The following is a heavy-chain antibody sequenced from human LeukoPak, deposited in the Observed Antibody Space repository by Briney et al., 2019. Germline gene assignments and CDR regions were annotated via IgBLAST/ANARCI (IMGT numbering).Heavy chain of an antibody. D-gene: IGHD2-2*01. CDR2: ISSNGGST. CDR1: GFTFSNYA. CDR3: AKVGSVVIPATAGGHY. J-gene: IGHJ4*02. Sequence: GGSLRFSCAASGFTFSNYAMSWVGQAPGKGLEWLSTISSNGGSTYYADCVRGRFTISRDNSKNTLSLQMNGLRAEDTAVYYCAKVGSVVIPATAGGHYWGQGTLVTVSS. V-gene: IGHV3-23*01.